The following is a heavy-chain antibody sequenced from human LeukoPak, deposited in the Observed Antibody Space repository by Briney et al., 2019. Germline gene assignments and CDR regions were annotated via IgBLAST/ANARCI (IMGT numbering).Heavy chain of an antibody. J-gene: IGHJ4*02. CDR1: GFTFSSYA. CDR2: ISGSGGST. CDR3: AKDSYASSDFWSGYYIPTLDY. Sequence: GGSLRLPCAASGFTFSSYAMSWVRQAPGKGLEWVSAISGSGGSTYYADSVKGRFTISRDNSKNTLYLQMNSLRAEDTAVYYCAKDSYASSDFWSGYYIPTLDYWGQGTLVTVSS. V-gene: IGHV3-23*01. D-gene: IGHD3-3*01.